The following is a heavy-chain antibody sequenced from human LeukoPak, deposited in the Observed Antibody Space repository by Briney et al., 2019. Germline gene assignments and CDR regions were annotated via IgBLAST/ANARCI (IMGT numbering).Heavy chain of an antibody. D-gene: IGHD3-10*01. Sequence: GASVKVSCKTSGYSFTDYYMHWVRQAPGQGLEWMGWINPNSGGTNYAQKFQGRVTMTRDTSISTAYMELSRLRSDDTAVYYCARVSANGFGPSDYWGQGTLVTVSS. CDR2: INPNSGGT. CDR3: ARVSANGFGPSDY. CDR1: GYSFTDYY. J-gene: IGHJ4*02. V-gene: IGHV1-2*02.